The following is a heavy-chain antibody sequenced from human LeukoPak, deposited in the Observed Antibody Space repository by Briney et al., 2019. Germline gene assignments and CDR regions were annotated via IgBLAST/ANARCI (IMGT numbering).Heavy chain of an antibody. J-gene: IGHJ3*02. V-gene: IGHV3-48*04. CDR3: ARSIAPDAFDI. D-gene: IGHD6-6*01. CDR2: ISSSSSTI. CDR1: GFTFSSYA. Sequence: GRSLRLSCAASGFTFSSYAMHWVRQAPGKGLEWVSYISSSSSTIYYADSVKGRFTISRDNAKNSLYLQMNSLRAEDTAVYYCARSIAPDAFDIWGQGTMVTVSS.